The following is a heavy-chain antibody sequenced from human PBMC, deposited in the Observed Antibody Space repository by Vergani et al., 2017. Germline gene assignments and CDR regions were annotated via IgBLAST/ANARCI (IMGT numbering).Heavy chain of an antibody. CDR1: GFTVSSNY. D-gene: IGHD6-19*01. CDR2: IYSGGST. Sequence: EVQLVESGGGVVQPGGSLRLSCAASGFTVSSNYMSWVRQAPGKGLEWVSVIYSGGSTYYADSVKGRFTISRDNSKNTLYLQMNSLRAEDTAVYYCARDPGIALAGTDDYWGQGTLVTVSS. CDR3: ARDPGIALAGTDDY. J-gene: IGHJ4*02. V-gene: IGHV3-66*01.